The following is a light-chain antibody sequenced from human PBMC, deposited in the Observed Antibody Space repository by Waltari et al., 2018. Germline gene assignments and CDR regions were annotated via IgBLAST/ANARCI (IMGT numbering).Light chain of an antibody. CDR3: QQHCDSPWT. J-gene: IGKJ1*01. V-gene: IGKV4-1*01. Sequence: DIVMTQSPDSLAVSLGERDTTNCKSSQSVLYSSNSKNYLAWYQQKPGQPPKLLIYWASTRESGVPDRFSGSGSGTDFTLTISSLQAEDVAVYYCQQHCDSPWTFGQGTKVEIK. CDR1: QSVLYSSNSKNY. CDR2: WAS.